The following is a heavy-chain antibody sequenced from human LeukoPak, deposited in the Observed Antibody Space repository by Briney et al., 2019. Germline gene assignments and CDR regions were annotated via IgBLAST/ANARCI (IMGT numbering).Heavy chain of an antibody. CDR2: IYYSGSA. Sequence: SSETLSLTCTVSGGSVSSGSYYRSWIRQPPGKGLEWIGYIYYSGSAKYNPSLKSRVTISVDTSKNQFSLKLTSVTAADTAVYYCARGFGDWGLSWFDPWGQGTLVTVSS. V-gene: IGHV4-61*01. D-gene: IGHD3-10*01. CDR3: ARGFGDWGLSWFDP. CDR1: GGSVSSGSYY. J-gene: IGHJ5*02.